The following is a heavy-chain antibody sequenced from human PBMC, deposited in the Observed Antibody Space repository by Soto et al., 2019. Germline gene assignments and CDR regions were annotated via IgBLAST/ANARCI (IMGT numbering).Heavy chain of an antibody. V-gene: IGHV3-23*01. CDR2: ISGGGDGT. CDR1: GFTFYNYA. Sequence: EVQLLESGGGLVRPGGSLRLSCAASGFTFYNYAMNWVRQAPGKGLEWVSTISGGGDGTYYADSVKSRFTISRDNSRNTVYLQMNSLRAEDTAVYYCAKKGLGSLATYCTTGDCHYAFDVWGQGTVVTVSS. D-gene: IGHD2-8*01. CDR3: AKKGLGSLATYCTTGDCHYAFDV. J-gene: IGHJ3*01.